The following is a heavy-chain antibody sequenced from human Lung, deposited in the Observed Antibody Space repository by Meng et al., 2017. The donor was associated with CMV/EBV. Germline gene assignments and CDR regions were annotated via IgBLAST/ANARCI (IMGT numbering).Heavy chain of an antibody. J-gene: IGHJ4*02. D-gene: IGHD1-14*01. CDR3: AREGTNSYYFDY. CDR1: GDSIISGDSC. V-gene: IGHV4-30-4*01. CDR2: IYESGST. Sequence: GDSIISGDSCWSWIRQPPGKGLEWIGYIYESGSTSYNPSLESRVTISVDTSKNQFSLKVMSVTAADTAVYYCAREGTNSYYFDYWGQGTLVTVSS.